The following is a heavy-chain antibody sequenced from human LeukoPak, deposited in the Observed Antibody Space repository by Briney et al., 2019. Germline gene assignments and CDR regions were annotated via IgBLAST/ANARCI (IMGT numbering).Heavy chain of an antibody. Sequence: GASVKVSCKASGGTFSSYAISWVRQAPGQGLEWMGRIIPIFGTANYAQKFQGRVTITTDESTGTAYMELSSLRSEDTAVYYCAREAYSYGYLVVYYYYMDVWGKGTTVTVSS. CDR2: IIPIFGTA. V-gene: IGHV1-69*05. D-gene: IGHD5-18*01. CDR3: AREAYSYGYLVVYYYYMDV. CDR1: GGTFSSYA. J-gene: IGHJ6*03.